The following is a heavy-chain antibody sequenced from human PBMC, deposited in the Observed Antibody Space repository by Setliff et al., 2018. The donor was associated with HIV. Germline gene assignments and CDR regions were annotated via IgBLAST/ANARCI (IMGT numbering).Heavy chain of an antibody. D-gene: IGHD3-22*01. Sequence: SETLSLTCAVYGGSFSGYYWSWIRQPPGKGPEWIGEINQSGSTNHNPSLKSRVTISVDTSKNQLSLNLSSVTAADTAMYYCARLRITMIVVAPAGFYDPWGQGTLVTVSS. CDR2: INQSGST. V-gene: IGHV4-34*01. CDR3: ARLRITMIVVAPAGFYDP. J-gene: IGHJ5*02. CDR1: GGSFSGYY.